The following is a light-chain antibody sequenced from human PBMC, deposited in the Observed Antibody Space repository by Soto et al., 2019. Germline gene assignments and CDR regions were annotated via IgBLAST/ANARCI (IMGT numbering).Light chain of an antibody. Sequence: GDRGTHTCRASQTISSWLAWYQQKPGKAPKLLIYKASTLKSGVPSRFSGSGSGTEFTLTISSLQPDDFATYYCQHYNSYSEAFGQGTKVDIK. J-gene: IGKJ1*01. CDR1: QTISSW. CDR3: QHYNSYSEA. CDR2: KAS. V-gene: IGKV1-5*03.